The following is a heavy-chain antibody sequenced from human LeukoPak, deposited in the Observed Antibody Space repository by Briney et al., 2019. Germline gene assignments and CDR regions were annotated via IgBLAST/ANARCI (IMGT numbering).Heavy chain of an antibody. V-gene: IGHV3-7*03. CDR3: ARGQTTVTN. J-gene: IGHJ4*02. CDR2: IKQDGSEK. D-gene: IGHD4-17*01. Sequence: GGSLRLSCAASGFTFSSYWMSWTRQAPGTGLEWVANIKQDGSEKYYVDSVKGRFTISRDNAKNSLYLQMNSLRAEDTAVYFCARGQTTVTNWGQGTLVTVSS. CDR1: GFTFSSYW.